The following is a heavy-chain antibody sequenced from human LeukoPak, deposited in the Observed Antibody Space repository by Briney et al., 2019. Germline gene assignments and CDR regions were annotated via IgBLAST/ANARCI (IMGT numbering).Heavy chain of an antibody. V-gene: IGHV3-48*02. Sequence: GGSLRLSCAASGFIFSRYSMNWVRQAPGKGLEWVSYISSGSSTIYYADSVKGRFTISRDSANSLHLQMNSLRDEGTAVYYCARDRGVTTRPRGYFDFWGQGTLVTVSS. CDR1: GFIFSRYS. CDR3: ARDRGVTTRPRGYFDF. D-gene: IGHD1-1*01. J-gene: IGHJ4*02. CDR2: ISSGSSTI.